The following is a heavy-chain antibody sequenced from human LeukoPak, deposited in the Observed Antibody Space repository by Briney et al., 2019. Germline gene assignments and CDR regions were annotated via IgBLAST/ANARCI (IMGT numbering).Heavy chain of an antibody. CDR2: IYPGDYET. V-gene: IGHV5-51*01. Sequence: GESLKIPCEGSGYSFSNYWIGWVRQMPGKGLEWMGIIYPGDYETRYSPSFQGLVTISVDKSISTAHLQWSSLKASDTAMYYCAIPPGYCGNDCSFDHWGQGTLVTVSS. D-gene: IGHD2-21*02. J-gene: IGHJ4*02. CDR3: AIPPGYCGNDCSFDH. CDR1: GYSFSNYW.